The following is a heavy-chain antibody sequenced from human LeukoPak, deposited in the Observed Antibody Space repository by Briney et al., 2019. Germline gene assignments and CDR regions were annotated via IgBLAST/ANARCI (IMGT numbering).Heavy chain of an antibody. J-gene: IGHJ4*02. D-gene: IGHD2-2*01. Sequence: GGSLRLSCAASGFTFNTYAMSWVRQAPGEGLEWVSAISASGGSTYYADSVKGRFTISRDNSKNTLYLQMNSLRAEDTAVYYCAKDIVVVPTAPPGHFDYWGQGTLVTVSS. CDR3: AKDIVVVPTAPPGHFDY. CDR1: GFTFNTYA. CDR2: ISASGGST. V-gene: IGHV3-23*01.